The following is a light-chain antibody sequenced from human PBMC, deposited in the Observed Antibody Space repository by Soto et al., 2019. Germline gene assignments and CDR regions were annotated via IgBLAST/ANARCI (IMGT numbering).Light chain of an antibody. J-gene: IGKJ4*01. V-gene: IGKV3-20*01. CDR2: GAS. CDR3: QHYGSSSLT. Sequence: EIVLTQSPGTLSLSPGERATLSCRASQSVSSSYLAWYQQKPGQAPRLLIYGASSRATGIPDRFSGSGFGTDVSLTISRLEPEDFSVYYCQHYGSSSLTFGGGTKVEIK. CDR1: QSVSSSY.